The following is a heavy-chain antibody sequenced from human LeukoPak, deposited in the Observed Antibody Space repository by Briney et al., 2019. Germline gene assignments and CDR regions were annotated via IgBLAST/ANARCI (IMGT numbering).Heavy chain of an antibody. Sequence: GGSLRLSCAASGFTFDDYGMTWVRQAPGKGLEWVSGINWNGGSTGYADSVKGRFTISRDSAKNSLYLQMNSLRAEDTAVYYCARDYRYYYDSSGYLGAFDIWGQGTMVTVSS. CDR1: GFTFDDYG. J-gene: IGHJ3*02. CDR2: INWNGGST. V-gene: IGHV3-20*04. CDR3: ARDYRYYYDSSGYLGAFDI. D-gene: IGHD3-22*01.